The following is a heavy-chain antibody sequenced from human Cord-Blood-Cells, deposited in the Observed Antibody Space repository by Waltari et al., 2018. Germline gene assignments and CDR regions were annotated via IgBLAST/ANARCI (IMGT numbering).Heavy chain of an antibody. CDR1: GFTVSSNY. CDR2: IYSGGST. CDR3: ARDESTVTDY. D-gene: IGHD4-4*01. V-gene: IGHV3-66*01. Sequence: VQLVESGGGVVQPGRSLRLSCAASGFTVSSNYMSWVRQAPGKGLEWVSVIYSGGSTYYADSVKGRFTISRDNSKNTLYLQMNSLRAEDTAVYYCARDESTVTDYWGQGTLVTVSS. J-gene: IGHJ4*02.